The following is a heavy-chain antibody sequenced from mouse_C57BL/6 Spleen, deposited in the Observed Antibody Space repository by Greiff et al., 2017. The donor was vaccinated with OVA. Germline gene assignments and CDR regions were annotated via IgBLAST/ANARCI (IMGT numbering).Heavy chain of an antibody. J-gene: IGHJ3*01. D-gene: IGHD2-3*01. V-gene: IGHV1-54*01. CDR3: ARSRDGYYPAWFAY. CDR1: GYAFTNYL. Sequence: QLQQSGAELVRPGTSVKVSCKASGYAFTNYLIEWVKQRPGQGLEWIGVINPGSGGTNYNEKFKGKATLTADKSSSTAYMQLSSLTSEDSAVYFCARSRDGYYPAWFAYWGQGTLVTVSA. CDR2: INPGSGGT.